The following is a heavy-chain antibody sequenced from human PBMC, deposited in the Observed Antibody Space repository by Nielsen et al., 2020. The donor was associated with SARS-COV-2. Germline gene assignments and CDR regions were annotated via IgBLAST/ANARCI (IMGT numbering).Heavy chain of an antibody. CDR3: ASCKGDGKYFDCEGFDY. J-gene: IGHJ4*02. CDR1: GYTFTSYY. CDR2: MNPNSGNT. Sequence: ASVKVSCKASGYTFTSYYMHWVRQAPGQGLEWMGWMNPNSGNTGYAQKFQGRVTMTRSTSTSTAYMELHSLGSEDTAVYYCASCKGDGKYFDCEGFDYWGQGTLVTVSS. V-gene: IGHV1-8*02. D-gene: IGHD3-9*01.